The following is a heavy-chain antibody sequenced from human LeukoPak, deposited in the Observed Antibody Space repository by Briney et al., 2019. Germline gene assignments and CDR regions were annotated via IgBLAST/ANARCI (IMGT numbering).Heavy chain of an antibody. V-gene: IGHV4-39*01. D-gene: IGHD2-2*02. J-gene: IGHJ5*02. CDR3: ARKSGYCSSTSCYTEWFDP. CDR2: IYYSGST. Sequence: SETLSLTCTVSGGSISSSSYYWGWIRQPPGKGLEWIGSIYYSGSTYYNPSLKSRVTISVDTPKNQFSLKLSSVTAADTAVYYCARKSGYCSSTSCYTEWFDPWGQGTLVTVSS. CDR1: GGSISSSSYY.